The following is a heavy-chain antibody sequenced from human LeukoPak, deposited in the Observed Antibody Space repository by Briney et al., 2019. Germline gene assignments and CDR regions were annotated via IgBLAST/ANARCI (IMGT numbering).Heavy chain of an antibody. CDR2: IYYSGST. J-gene: IGHJ5*02. CDR3: ASEPSRGYDFWSGYYPSGWFDP. V-gene: IGHV4-59*01. CDR1: GGSISSYY. D-gene: IGHD3-3*01. Sequence: KSSETLSLTCTVSGGSISSYYWSWIRQPPGKGLEWIGYIYYSGSTNYNPSLKSRVTISVDTSKNQFSLKLSSVTAADTAVYYCASEPSRGYDFWSGYYPSGWFDPWGQGTLVTVSS.